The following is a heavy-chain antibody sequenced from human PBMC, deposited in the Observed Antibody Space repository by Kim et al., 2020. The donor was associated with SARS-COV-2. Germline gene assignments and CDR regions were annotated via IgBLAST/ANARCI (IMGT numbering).Heavy chain of an antibody. CDR2: ISSSSSYI. V-gene: IGHV3-21*01. Sequence: GGSLRLSCAASGFTFSSYSMNWVRQAPGKGLEWVSSISSSSSYIYHADSVKGRFTISRDNAKNSLYLQMNSLRAEDTAVYYCARGARGGSTDAFDIWGQGTMVTVSS. CDR1: GFTFSSYS. J-gene: IGHJ3*02. D-gene: IGHD2-15*01. CDR3: ARGARGGSTDAFDI.